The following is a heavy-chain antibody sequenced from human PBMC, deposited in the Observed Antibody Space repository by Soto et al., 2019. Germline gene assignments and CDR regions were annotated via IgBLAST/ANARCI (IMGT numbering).Heavy chain of an antibody. CDR3: ARDRWGGGRDMDV. V-gene: IGHV3-74*01. Sequence: EVQLVESGGGLVQPGGSLRLSCAASGFTFSTYWIHWVRQAPGKGLVWVSRINSDGSSTNYADSVTVRFTISRDNAKNTLFLQMNSLRAEDTAVYYCARDRWGGGRDMDVWGQGTKVTVSS. J-gene: IGHJ6*02. CDR2: INSDGSST. CDR1: GFTFSTYW. D-gene: IGHD3-10*01.